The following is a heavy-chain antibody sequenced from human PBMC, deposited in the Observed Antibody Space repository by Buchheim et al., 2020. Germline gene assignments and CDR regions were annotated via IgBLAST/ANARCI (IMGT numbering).Heavy chain of an antibody. V-gene: IGHV1-2*04. D-gene: IGHD6-19*01. CDR2: INPNTGDT. J-gene: IGHJ5*02. Sequence: QVQLVQSGAEVKKPGASVKVSCKASGYTFTGYYMHWVRQAPGQGLEWLGWINPNTGDTNYAQKFQGWVTLTTDTSISPAYMELSRLRSDDTAVYYCAREFGSGWYWGPGDHWGQGTL. CDR3: AREFGSGWYWGPGDH. CDR1: GYTFTGYY.